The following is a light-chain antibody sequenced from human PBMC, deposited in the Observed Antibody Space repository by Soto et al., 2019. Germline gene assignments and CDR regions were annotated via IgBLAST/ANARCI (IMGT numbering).Light chain of an antibody. V-gene: IGKV3-20*01. J-gene: IGKJ1*01. CDR1: QSVSSTY. CDR3: QQYGSSPWT. Sequence: EIVLTQSPGTLSLSPGDRATLSCRASQSVSSTYLAWYQQKPGQAPRLLIHGASSRTTGIPDRFSGSGSGTDFTLTISRLEPEDFALYYCQQYGSSPWTFGQGTKVEIK. CDR2: GAS.